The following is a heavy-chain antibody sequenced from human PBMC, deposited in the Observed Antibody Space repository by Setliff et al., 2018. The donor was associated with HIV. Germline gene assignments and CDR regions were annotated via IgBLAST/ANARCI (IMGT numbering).Heavy chain of an antibody. CDR3: ARDRRGYYYGSGSCYMDV. V-gene: IGHV4-4*08. Sequence: SETLSLTCTVSGGSISSYYWSWIRQPPGKGLEWIGYISSGSTDYNPSLKSRVTISGDTSKNQFSLKLSSVTAADTAVYYCARDRRGYYYGSGSCYMDVWGTGTTVTVSS. J-gene: IGHJ6*03. CDR1: GGSISSYY. D-gene: IGHD3-10*01. CDR2: ISSGST.